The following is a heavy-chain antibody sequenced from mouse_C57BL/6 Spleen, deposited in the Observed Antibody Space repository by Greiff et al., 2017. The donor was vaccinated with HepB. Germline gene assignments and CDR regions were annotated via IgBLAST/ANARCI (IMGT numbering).Heavy chain of an antibody. D-gene: IGHD2-5*01. CDR1: GFTFSSYT. Sequence: EVQLVESGGGLVKPGGSLKLSCAASGFTFSSYTMSWVRQTPEKRLVWVATISGGGGNTYYPDSVKGRFTISRDNAKNTLYLQMSSLRSEDTALYYCASSYSNYVRFAYWGQGTLVTVSA. CDR3: ASSYSNYVRFAY. CDR2: ISGGGGNT. V-gene: IGHV5-9*01. J-gene: IGHJ3*01.